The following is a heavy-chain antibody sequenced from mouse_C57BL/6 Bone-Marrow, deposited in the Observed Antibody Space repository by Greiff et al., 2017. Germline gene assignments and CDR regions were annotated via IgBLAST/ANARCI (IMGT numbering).Heavy chain of an antibody. CDR2: IHPSDSDA. V-gene: IGHV1-74*01. D-gene: IGHD2-3*01. Sequence: QVQLQQPGAELVKPGASVKVSCKASGYTFTSYWMHWVKQWPGQGLEWIGRIHPSDSDANYNQKFKGKATLTVEKSTSTAYVQLSSLTSKDSAVYDCAIEGWPGEYFDVWGTGTTVTVSS. CDR1: GYTFTSYW. CDR3: AIEGWPGEYFDV. J-gene: IGHJ1*03.